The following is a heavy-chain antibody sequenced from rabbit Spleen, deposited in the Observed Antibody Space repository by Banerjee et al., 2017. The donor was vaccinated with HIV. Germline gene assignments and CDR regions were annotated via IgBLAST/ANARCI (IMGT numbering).Heavy chain of an antibody. V-gene: IGHV1S45*01. Sequence: QEQLVESGGGLVQPEGSLTLTCTVSGFSLNNNNVIRWVRQAPGKGLEWIASIYPNSGVTYYANWAKGRFTISKTSSTTVTLQMPSLTAADTATYFCARMSDYVSGRAIDLWGPGTLVTVS. D-gene: IGHD1-1*01. CDR2: IYPNSGVT. J-gene: IGHJ4*01. CDR1: GFSLNNNNV. CDR3: ARMSDYVSGRAIDL.